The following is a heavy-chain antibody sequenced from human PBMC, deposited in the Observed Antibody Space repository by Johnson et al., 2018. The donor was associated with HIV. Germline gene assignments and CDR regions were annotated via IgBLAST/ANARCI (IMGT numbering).Heavy chain of an antibody. CDR3: ARDGGRGDFDI. J-gene: IGHJ3*02. CDR1: GFTFTRFG. Sequence: QVQLVESGGGVVQPGRSLRLSCPASGFTFTRFGMHWVRQAPGKGLEWVAVVSDPGRTTYLADSVKGRFTISRDNSKNTLYLQMNSLRVEDTAVYYCARDGGRGDFDIWGQGTRVSVSS. CDR2: VSDPGRTT. V-gene: IGHV3-30*03. D-gene: IGHD3-16*01.